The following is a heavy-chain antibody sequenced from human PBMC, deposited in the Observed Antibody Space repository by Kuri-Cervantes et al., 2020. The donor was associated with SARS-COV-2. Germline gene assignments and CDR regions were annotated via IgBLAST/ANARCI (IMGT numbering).Heavy chain of an antibody. J-gene: IGHJ4*02. CDR3: ARDRGIVETFDY. D-gene: IGHD2/OR15-2a*01. CDR2: ISGSGGST. Sequence: GESLKISCAASGFTFNDHAMSWVRQAPGKGLEWVSAISGSGGSTYSADSVKGRFTISRDNSKNTLYLQMNSLRAEDTAVYYCARDRGIVETFDYWGQGTLVTVSS. CDR1: GFTFNDHA. V-gene: IGHV3-23*01.